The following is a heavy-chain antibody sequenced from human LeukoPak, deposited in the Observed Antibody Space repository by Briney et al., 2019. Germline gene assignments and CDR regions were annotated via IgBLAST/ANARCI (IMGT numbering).Heavy chain of an antibody. V-gene: IGHV1-2*02. Sequence: ASVKVSCKASGYTFTGYYLHWVRQAPGQGLEWMGWINPNSGDTNFAQKFQGRVTMTRDTSISTAYMEVRSLTSDDTAVYYCARDGSSGSYSDYWGQGTLVTVSS. CDR3: ARDGSSGSYSDY. D-gene: IGHD1-26*01. J-gene: IGHJ4*02. CDR1: GYTFTGYY. CDR2: INPNSGDT.